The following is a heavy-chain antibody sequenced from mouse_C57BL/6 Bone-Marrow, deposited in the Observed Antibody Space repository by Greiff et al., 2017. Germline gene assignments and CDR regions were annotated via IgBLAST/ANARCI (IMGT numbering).Heavy chain of an antibody. Sequence: VQLQQSGAELVRPGTSVKVSCKASGYAFTHYLLEWVKQRPGQGLEWIGVINPGSGGTNYNEKVKGKATLTADKSSSTAYMQLSSLTSEDSAVYFCARSKNWDSWFAYWGQGTLVTVSA. V-gene: IGHV1-54*01. J-gene: IGHJ3*01. CDR1: GYAFTHYL. D-gene: IGHD4-1*01. CDR2: INPGSGGT. CDR3: ARSKNWDSWFAY.